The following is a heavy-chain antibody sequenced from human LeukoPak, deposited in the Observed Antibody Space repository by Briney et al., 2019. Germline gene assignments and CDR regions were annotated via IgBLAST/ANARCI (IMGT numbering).Heavy chain of an antibody. CDR1: GFTFSSYS. CDR2: ISSSSSYI. V-gene: IGHV3-21*01. CDR3: ARDRNTDFWSGYYTNYCDY. Sequence: GGSLTLSCAASGFTFSSYSLNWVRQAPGKGLEWVSSISSSSSYIYYENSVKGRFTISTDNAKNSLYLQMNSLRAEDTAVYYCARDRNTDFWSGYYTNYCDYWGQGTLVTVSS. J-gene: IGHJ4*02. D-gene: IGHD3-3*01.